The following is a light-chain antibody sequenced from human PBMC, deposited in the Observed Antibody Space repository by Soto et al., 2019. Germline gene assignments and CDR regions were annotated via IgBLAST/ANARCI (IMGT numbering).Light chain of an antibody. CDR3: CSYAGSYTVV. CDR2: DVS. J-gene: IGLJ2*01. CDR1: NSDVGGYNY. V-gene: IGLV2-11*01. Sequence: QSALTQPRSVSGSPGQSVTISCTGTNSDVGGYNYVSWYQQHPGKAPKVMIYDVSERPSGVPDHFSGSKSGNTASLTISGLQAEDEADYYCCSYAGSYTVVFGGGTKLTVL.